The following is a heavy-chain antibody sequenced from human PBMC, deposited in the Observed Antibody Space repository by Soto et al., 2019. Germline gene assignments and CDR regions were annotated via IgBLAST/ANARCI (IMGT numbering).Heavy chain of an antibody. CDR3: ARIHSGSYYSVFNY. Sequence: PSETLSLTCVVSNFSISSGYYWGWIRQSPGKGLEWIASIYRSGTTSYNPSLKSRVTISVDPSKNQFSLMLTAVTAADTAVYYCARIHSGSYYSVFNYWGRGSLVTVSS. D-gene: IGHD1-26*01. J-gene: IGHJ4*02. V-gene: IGHV4-38-2*01. CDR2: IYRSGTT. CDR1: NFSISSGYY.